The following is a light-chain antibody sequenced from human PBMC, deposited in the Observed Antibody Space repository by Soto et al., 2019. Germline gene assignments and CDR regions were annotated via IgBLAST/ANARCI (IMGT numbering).Light chain of an antibody. CDR3: MQATHQYT. Sequence: DVVMTQSPLSLPVALGQPASISCRSSQSLLSSDGNTYLNWFQQRPGQSPRHLIYKVSDRDSGVPDRFSGSGSGADFTLQISRVEAEDVGVYYCMQATHQYTFGQGTKLEI. CDR1: QSLLSSDGNTY. V-gene: IGKV2-30*01. J-gene: IGKJ2*01. CDR2: KVS.